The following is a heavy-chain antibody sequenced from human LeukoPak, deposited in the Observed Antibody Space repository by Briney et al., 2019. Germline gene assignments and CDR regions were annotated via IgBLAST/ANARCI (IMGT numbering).Heavy chain of an antibody. V-gene: IGHV4-61*01. Sequence: PSETLSLTCTVSGGSVSSGSYYWSWIRQPPGKGLEWIGYIYYSGSTNYNPSLKSRVTMSVDTSTNQFSLKVNSVTAADTAVYYCARVVAGRRFDPWGQGTLVTVSS. CDR1: GGSVSSGSYY. CDR3: ARVVAGRRFDP. D-gene: IGHD6-19*01. J-gene: IGHJ5*02. CDR2: IYYSGST.